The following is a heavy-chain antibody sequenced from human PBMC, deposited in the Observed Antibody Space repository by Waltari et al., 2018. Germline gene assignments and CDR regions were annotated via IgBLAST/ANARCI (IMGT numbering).Heavy chain of an antibody. V-gene: IGHV1-2*02. CDR2: INPYNGAT. CDR1: GYTLSNYY. D-gene: IGHD3-10*01. Sequence: QVQLVQSGAEVKKPGASVKVSCQASGYTLSNYYIHWVRQAPGQGLEWMGWINPYNGATSYTQQSQGRLTMTTDTSTNTVYMEVKSLKSDDTAVYYCAREGRAGEPKKSWDYWGQGTLVSVSS. CDR3: AREGRAGEPKKSWDY. J-gene: IGHJ4*02.